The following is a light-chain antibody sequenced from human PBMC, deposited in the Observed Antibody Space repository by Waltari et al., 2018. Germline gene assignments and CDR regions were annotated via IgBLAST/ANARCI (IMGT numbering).Light chain of an antibody. CDR3: QQRSNWPPLFT. CDR1: QSVSSY. Sequence: IVLTQSPATLSLSPGERATLSCRASQSVSSYLACYQQKPGQAPRLLIYESSTMSTGIPARFSGSGSGTDFTLTISSLEPEDFAVYYCQQRSNWPPLFTFGPGTKVDIK. V-gene: IGKV3-11*01. CDR2: ESS. J-gene: IGKJ3*01.